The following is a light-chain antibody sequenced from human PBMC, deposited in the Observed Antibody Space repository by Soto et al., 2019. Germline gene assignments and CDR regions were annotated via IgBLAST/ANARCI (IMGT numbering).Light chain of an antibody. J-gene: IGKJ4*01. CDR2: WAS. V-gene: IGKV4-1*01. CDR3: SQYFTSPLT. Sequence: TVMTQSTDSLAVALGEGATINFKSSQSVLYSSNNKNYLAWYQVKPGQPPHLLIYWASTRESGVPDRFSGSGSGTDFTLTISSMQAEHVAVYYCSQYFTSPLTFSGGTKVDIK. CDR1: QSVLYSSNNKNY.